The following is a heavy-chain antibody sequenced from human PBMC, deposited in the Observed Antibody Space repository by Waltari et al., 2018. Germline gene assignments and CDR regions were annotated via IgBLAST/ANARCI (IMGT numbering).Heavy chain of an antibody. V-gene: IGHV4-59*01. Sequence: QVQLQESGPGLLKPSETLSLTCTVSGGSISSTLWTWIRQSPGKGLEWIGKIDYTGSTKYNPSLRSRVTISVDTSKTQFSLRLSSVTAADTAVYYCARFVRGRYFDYWGQGSLATVSS. CDR2: IDYTGST. CDR1: GGSISSTL. D-gene: IGHD6-6*01. CDR3: ARFVRGRYFDY. J-gene: IGHJ4*02.